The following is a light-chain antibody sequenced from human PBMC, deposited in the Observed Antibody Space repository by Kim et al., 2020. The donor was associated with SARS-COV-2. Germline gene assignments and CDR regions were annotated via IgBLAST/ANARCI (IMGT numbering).Light chain of an antibody. CDR1: SSNIGSNT. J-gene: IGLJ3*02. CDR2: SNN. CDR3: AAWDDGLNGWV. Sequence: QSVLTQPPSASGTPGQRVTISCSGRSSNIGSNTVNWYQQLPGTAPKLLIYSNNQRPSGVPDRFSGSKSGTSASLAISGLQSEDEADYYCAAWDDGLNGWVFGGGTQLTVL. V-gene: IGLV1-44*01.